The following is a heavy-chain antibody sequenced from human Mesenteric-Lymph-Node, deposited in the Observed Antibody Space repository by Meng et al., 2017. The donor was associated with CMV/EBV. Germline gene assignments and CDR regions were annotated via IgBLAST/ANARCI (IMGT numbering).Heavy chain of an antibody. CDR3: AKDVWNYAFDY. D-gene: IGHD1-7*01. V-gene: IGHV3-23*01. CDR1: GFSFSSYA. J-gene: IGHJ4*02. CDR2: ANGSGGST. Sequence: GESLKISCAASGFSFSSYAMSWVRQAPGKGLEWVSGANGSGGSTYYADSVKARFTISRDNSKNTLYLQMNSLGVEDTAVYYCAKDVWNYAFDYWGQGTLVTVSS.